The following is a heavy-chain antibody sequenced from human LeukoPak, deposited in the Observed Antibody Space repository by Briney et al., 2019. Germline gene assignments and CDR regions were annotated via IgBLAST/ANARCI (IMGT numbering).Heavy chain of an antibody. CDR1: GFTFSSYA. CDR2: ISGSGGST. J-gene: IGHJ4*02. V-gene: IGHV3-23*01. D-gene: IGHD3-22*01. CDR3: AKDHYYDSSGYFDY. Sequence: GGSLRLSCAASGFTFSSYAMSWVRQAPGKGLEWVSAISGSGGSTYYADSVKGRFTISRDNAKNSLYLQMNSLRAEDTALYYCAKDHYYDSSGYFDYWGQGTLVTVSS.